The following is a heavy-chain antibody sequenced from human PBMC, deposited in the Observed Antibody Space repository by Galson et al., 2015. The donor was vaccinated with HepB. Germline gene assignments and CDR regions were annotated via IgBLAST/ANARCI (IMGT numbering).Heavy chain of an antibody. V-gene: IGHV1-18*04. D-gene: IGHD2-15*01. Sequence: SVKVSCKASGYTFTINGISWVRQAPGQGPEWMGKIFAGGGSTRYAERFQGRVTLTRDSSTSTIYMEVSSLRSDDTAVYYCARETPDTYYFDYWGQGTLVTVSS. J-gene: IGHJ4*02. CDR3: ARETPDTYYFDY. CDR1: GYTFTING. CDR2: IFAGGGST.